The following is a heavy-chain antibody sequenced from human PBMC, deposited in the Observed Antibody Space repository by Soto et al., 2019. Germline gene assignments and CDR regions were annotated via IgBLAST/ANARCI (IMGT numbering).Heavy chain of an antibody. Sequence: PSETLSLTCAVYGGSFSGYYWSWIRQPPGKGLEWIGEINHSGSTNYNPSLKSRVTISVDTSKNQFYLKLSSVTAADTAVYYCARIAAAEEADFDIWGQGTMVTVSS. CDR3: ARIAAAEEADFDI. J-gene: IGHJ3*02. D-gene: IGHD6-13*01. V-gene: IGHV4-34*01. CDR2: INHSGST. CDR1: GGSFSGYY.